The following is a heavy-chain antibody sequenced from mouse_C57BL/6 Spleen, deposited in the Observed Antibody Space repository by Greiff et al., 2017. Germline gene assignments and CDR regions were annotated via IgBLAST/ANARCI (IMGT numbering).Heavy chain of an antibody. Sequence: VQLKQSGAELVKPGASVKMSCKASGYTFTTYSIEWMKQNHGKSLEWIGHFNPYNDDTKYNEKFKGKATLTVEKSSSTVYLELNRLTSDVSAVYYCARDKAAQPYYFDYWGQGTTLTVSS. CDR1: GYTFTTYS. CDR3: ARDKAAQPYYFDY. D-gene: IGHD3-1*01. J-gene: IGHJ2*01. V-gene: IGHV1-47*01. CDR2: FNPYNDDT.